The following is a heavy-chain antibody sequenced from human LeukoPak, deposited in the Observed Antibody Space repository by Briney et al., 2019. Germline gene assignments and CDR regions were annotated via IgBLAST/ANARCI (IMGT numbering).Heavy chain of an antibody. D-gene: IGHD1-1*01. CDR2: IGTTSTSI. Sequence: GGSLRLSCAASGFTFSTYSMNWVRQAPGKGLEWVSSIGTTSTSIYYADSVKGRFTISRDNARNSLYVQMNSLRAEDTAVYYCARSPTLDYWGQGTLVTVSS. CDR3: ARSPTLDY. J-gene: IGHJ4*02. CDR1: GFTFSTYS. V-gene: IGHV3-21*01.